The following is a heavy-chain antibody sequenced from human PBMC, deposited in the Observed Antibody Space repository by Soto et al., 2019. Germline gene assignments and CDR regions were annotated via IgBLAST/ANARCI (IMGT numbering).Heavy chain of an antibody. CDR2: IYYSGST. J-gene: IGHJ3*01. CDR3: ARIAKVVVPAAITNVLYAFDF. D-gene: IGHD2-2*01. V-gene: IGHV4-31*03. Sequence: QVQLQESGPGLVKPSQTLSLTCTVSGGSISSGGYYWSWIRQHPGKGLEWIGYIYYSGSTYYNPSLQGRVTISVDTSKNQFSLRLSSVTAAATAVYYCARIAKVVVPAAITNVLYAFDFWGQGTMVTVSS. CDR1: GGSISSGGYY.